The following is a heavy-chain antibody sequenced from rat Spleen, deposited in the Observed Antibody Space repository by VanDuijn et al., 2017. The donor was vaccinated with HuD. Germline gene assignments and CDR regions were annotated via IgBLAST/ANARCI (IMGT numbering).Heavy chain of an antibody. CDR2: ISTGGGST. CDR1: GFTFSNYY. Sequence: EVQLVESGGGLVQPGRSLKLSCAASGFTFSNYYMAWVRQAPTKGLEWVAYISTGGGSTYYRDSVKGRFTISRDNAKSTLYLQMDSLRSEDTATYYCTTDLRNYPGTPGWFAYWGQGTLVTVSS. J-gene: IGHJ3*01. D-gene: IGHD1-4*01. V-gene: IGHV5-27*01. CDR3: TTDLRNYPGTPGWFAY.